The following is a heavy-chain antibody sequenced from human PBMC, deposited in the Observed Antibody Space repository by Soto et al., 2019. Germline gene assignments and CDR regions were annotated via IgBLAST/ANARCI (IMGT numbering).Heavy chain of an antibody. V-gene: IGHV3-30-3*01. CDR1: GFTFSSYA. Sequence: PGGSLRLSCAASGFTFSSYAMHWARQAPGKGLEWVAVISYDGSNKYYADSVKGRFTISRDNSKNTLYLQMNSLRAEDTAVYYCARDFGDFYYYYYGMDVWGQGTTVTVSS. CDR3: ARDFGDFYYYYYGMDV. CDR2: ISYDGSNK. J-gene: IGHJ6*02. D-gene: IGHD4-17*01.